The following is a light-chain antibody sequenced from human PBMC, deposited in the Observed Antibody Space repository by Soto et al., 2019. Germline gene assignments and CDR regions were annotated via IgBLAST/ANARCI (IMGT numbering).Light chain of an antibody. Sequence: DIQMTQSPSTLSASVGDRVTITCRASQSISSWLAWYQQKPGKAPMLLIYKASSLESGVPSRFSGSGSGTEFTLTISSLQPDDFATYYCQRYNSYPPWTFRQGTKVEIK. J-gene: IGKJ1*01. CDR3: QRYNSYPPWT. CDR1: QSISSW. V-gene: IGKV1-5*03. CDR2: KAS.